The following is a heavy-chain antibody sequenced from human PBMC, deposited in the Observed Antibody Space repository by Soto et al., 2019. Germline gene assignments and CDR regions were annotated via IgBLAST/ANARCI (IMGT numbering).Heavy chain of an antibody. CDR1: GFTFSSYG. V-gene: IGHV3-33*01. CDR2: IWYDGSNK. D-gene: IGHD2-2*02. CDR3: ARDLRVGTCISTSCYRRAFDY. J-gene: IGHJ4*02. Sequence: PGGSLRLSCAASGFTFSSYGMHWVRQAPGKGLEWVAVIWYDGSNKYYADSVKGRFTISRDNSKNTLYLQMNSLRAEDTAVYYCARDLRVGTCISTSCYRRAFDYWGQGTLVTV.